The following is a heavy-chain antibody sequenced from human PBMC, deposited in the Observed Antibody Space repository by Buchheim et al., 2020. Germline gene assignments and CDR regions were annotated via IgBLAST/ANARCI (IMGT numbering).Heavy chain of an antibody. J-gene: IGHJ6*02. CDR2: INAGNGNT. D-gene: IGHD3-22*01. Sequence: QVQLVQSGAEVKKPGASVKVSCKASGYTFTSYAMHWVRQAPGQRLEWMGWINAGNGNTKYSQKFQGRVTITREPSASTAYMELSSLRSEDTAVYYCARDQGYYYDSSGYPYYYGMDVWGQGTT. V-gene: IGHV1-3*01. CDR1: GYTFTSYA. CDR3: ARDQGYYYDSSGYPYYYGMDV.